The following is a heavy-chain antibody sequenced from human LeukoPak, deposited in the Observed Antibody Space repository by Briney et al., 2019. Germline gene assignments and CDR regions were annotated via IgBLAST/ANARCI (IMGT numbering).Heavy chain of an antibody. CDR1: RFTFGSSW. Sequence: PGGSLRLYCAASRFTFGSSWMSWVRQAPGKGLEWVANIKQDGSEKYYVDSVKGRFTISRDNAKNSLYLQMNSLRAEDTAVYYCARDKPVTMVRGVILTNYYYYMDVWGKGTTVTISS. D-gene: IGHD3-10*01. V-gene: IGHV3-7*01. J-gene: IGHJ6*03. CDR2: IKQDGSEK. CDR3: ARDKPVTMVRGVILTNYYYYMDV.